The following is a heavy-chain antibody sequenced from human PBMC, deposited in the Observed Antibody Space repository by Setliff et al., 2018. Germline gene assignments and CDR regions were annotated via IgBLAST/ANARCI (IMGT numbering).Heavy chain of an antibody. D-gene: IGHD5-12*01. J-gene: IGHJ6*03. CDR2: INTNTGNP. CDR3: ARASRFGTIRYRGDYYMDV. CDR1: GYTFTNYA. V-gene: IGHV7-4-1*02. Sequence: ASVKVSCKASGYTFTNYAMSWMRQAPGQGLEWMGWINTNTGNPSYAQGFTGRFVFSLDTSVSTAYLQISSLKSEDSAVYYCARASRFGTIRYRGDYYMDVWGKGTTGTVS.